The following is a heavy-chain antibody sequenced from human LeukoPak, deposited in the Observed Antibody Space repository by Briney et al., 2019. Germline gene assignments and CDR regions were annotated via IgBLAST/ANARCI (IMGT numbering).Heavy chain of an antibody. V-gene: IGHV3-48*04. J-gene: IGHJ6*04. CDR3: AELGITMIGGV. CDR2: ISISSSTI. CDR1: GFIFSSYS. Sequence: GGSLRLSCAASGFIFSSYSMNWVRQAPGKGLEWVSYISISSSTIYYADSVKGRFTISRDNAKNSLYLQMNSLRAEDTAVYYCAELGITMIGGVWGKGTTVIISS. D-gene: IGHD3-10*02.